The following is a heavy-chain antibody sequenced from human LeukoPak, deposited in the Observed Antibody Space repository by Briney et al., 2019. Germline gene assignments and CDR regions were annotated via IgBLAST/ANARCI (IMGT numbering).Heavy chain of an antibody. CDR1: GGSFSGYY. Sequence: SETLSLTCAVYGGSFSGYYWSWIRQPPGKGLEWIGEINHSGSTNYNPSLKSRVTISVDTSKNQFSLKLSSVTAADTAVYYCAKSFLRGYGAFSIWGQGTVVTVSS. V-gene: IGHV4-34*01. CDR3: AKSFLRGYGAFSI. J-gene: IGHJ3*02. CDR2: INHSGST. D-gene: IGHD4-17*01.